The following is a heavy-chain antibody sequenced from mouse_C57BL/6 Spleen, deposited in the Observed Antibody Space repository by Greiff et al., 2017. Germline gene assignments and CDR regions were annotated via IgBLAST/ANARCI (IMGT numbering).Heavy chain of an antibody. CDR3: ARRQGTGYFDV. CDR1: GYTFTSYW. Sequence: QVQLQQPGAELVKPGASVKLSCKASGYTFTSYWMQWVKQRPGQGLEWIGEIDPSDSYTNYNQKFKGKATLTVDTSSSTAYMQLSSLTSEDSAVYYCARRQGTGYFDVWGTGTTVTVSS. V-gene: IGHV1-50*01. CDR2: IDPSDSYT. D-gene: IGHD3-3*01. J-gene: IGHJ1*03.